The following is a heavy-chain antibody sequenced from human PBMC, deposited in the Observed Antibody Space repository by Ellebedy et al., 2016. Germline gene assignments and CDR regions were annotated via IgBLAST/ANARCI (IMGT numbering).Heavy chain of an antibody. D-gene: IGHD6-19*01. J-gene: IGHJ4*02. CDR1: GGSFSSYA. Sequence: SVKVSCXASGGSFSSYAISWVRQAPGQGLEWLGGIIPVFGVAYYAQSFQGRVTITADESTSTGYMELSSLTSEDTAVYYCATERGTAVANPDSWGQGTLVTVSS. V-gene: IGHV1-69*13. CDR3: ATERGTAVANPDS. CDR2: IIPVFGVA.